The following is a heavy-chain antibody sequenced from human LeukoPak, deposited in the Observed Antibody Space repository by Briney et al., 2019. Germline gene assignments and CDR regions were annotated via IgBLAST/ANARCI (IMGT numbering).Heavy chain of an antibody. CDR1: GGSISSSSYY. CDR2: IYYSGRT. J-gene: IGHJ5*02. V-gene: IGHV4-39*01. CDR3: ARTRGLFANWFDP. Sequence: SETLSLICTVSGGSISSSSYYWGWIRQPPGKGLEWIGSIYYSGRTYYNPSLKSRVTISVDTSKNQFSLKLSSVTAADTAVYYCARTRGLFANWFDPWGQGTLVTVSS. D-gene: IGHD3-3*01.